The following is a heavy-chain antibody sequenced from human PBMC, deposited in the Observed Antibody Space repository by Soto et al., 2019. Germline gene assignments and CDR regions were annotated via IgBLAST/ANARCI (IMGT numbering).Heavy chain of an antibody. Sequence: SGPTLVHPTQPLTLTYTFSGFSLRTSGRGVAWIRQPQGKDLEWLALIYCNDAKHYSPSLKSRLTITKDTSQNQVNRTMTSMDHVDKAKYYGAHRRSSSGCFDYWGQGTMVTVSS. V-gene: IGHV2-5*01. CDR1: GFSLRTSGRG. D-gene: IGHD6-19*01. CDR2: IYCNDAK. J-gene: IGHJ4*03. CDR3: AHRRSSSGCFDY.